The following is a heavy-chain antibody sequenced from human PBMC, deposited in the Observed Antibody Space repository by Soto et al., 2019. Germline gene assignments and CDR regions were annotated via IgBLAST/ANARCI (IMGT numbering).Heavy chain of an antibody. D-gene: IGHD4-17*01. J-gene: IGHJ3*02. CDR2: ISSRGDTT. CDR1: GFTFSNYA. Sequence: GGSLRLSCGASGFTFSNYAMTWARQAPGQGLEWVSVISSRGDTTFYADSVKGRFTISRDNSKNTLYLQMNSLRAEDTAVYYCAFFSPRLRWQNAFDIWGQGTMVTVSS. CDR3: AFFSPRLRWQNAFDI. V-gene: IGHV3-23*01.